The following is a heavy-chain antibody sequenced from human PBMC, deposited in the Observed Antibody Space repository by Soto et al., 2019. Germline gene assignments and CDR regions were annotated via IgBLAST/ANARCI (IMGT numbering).Heavy chain of an antibody. D-gene: IGHD2-15*01. CDR1: GFAFSTYA. CDR2: ISGSGSNT. V-gene: IGHV3-23*01. CDR3: AKSRTVVVAAAPIYYYFGVDV. J-gene: IGHJ6*02. Sequence: VQLLESGGTLVQPGGSLRLSCSGSGFAFSTYALTWVRQAPGQGLEWVSAISGSGSNTYYAVSVEDRFTVSRDNSKNSVYLQMNSLRAEDTAVYHCAKSRTVVVAAAPIYYYFGVDVWGQGTTVTFSS.